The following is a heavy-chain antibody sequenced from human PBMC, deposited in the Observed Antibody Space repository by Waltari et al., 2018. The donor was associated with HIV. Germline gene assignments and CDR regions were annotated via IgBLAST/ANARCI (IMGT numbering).Heavy chain of an antibody. CDR1: GGSIRSGDYY. CDR2: LYYSGST. V-gene: IGHV4-30-4*08. Sequence: QVQLQESGPGLVKPSQTLSLTCTVSGGSIRSGDYYWSWISQPPGKGLEWIGYLYYSGSTYYNPSLKSRVTISVDRSKNQFSLKLSSVTAADTAVYYCARVRDSSGYYFDYWGQGTLVTVSS. J-gene: IGHJ4*02. D-gene: IGHD3-22*01. CDR3: ARVRDSSGYYFDY.